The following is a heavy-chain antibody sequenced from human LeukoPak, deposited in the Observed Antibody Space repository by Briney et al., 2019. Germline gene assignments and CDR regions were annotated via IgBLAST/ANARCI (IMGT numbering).Heavy chain of an antibody. CDR3: AKNWVASSWFNWFDP. D-gene: IGHD6-13*01. CDR2: ISGSGGST. J-gene: IGHJ5*02. V-gene: IGHV3-23*01. CDR1: GFTFSSYA. Sequence: PGGSLRLSCAASGFTFSSYAMSWVRQAPGKGLEWVSAISGSGGSTYYADSVKGRFTISRDNAKNTLYLQMNSLRAEDTAVSYCAKNWVASSWFNWFDPWGQGTLVTVSS.